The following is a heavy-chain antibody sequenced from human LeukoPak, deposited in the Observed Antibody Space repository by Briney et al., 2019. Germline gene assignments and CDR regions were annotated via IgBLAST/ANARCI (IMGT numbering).Heavy chain of an antibody. CDR3: ARVRGNRQQPRLNWFDP. CDR2: IYYSGST. D-gene: IGHD6-13*01. Sequence: PSETLSLTCTVSGGSISSSSYYWGWIRQPPGQGLEWIGSIYYSGSTYYNPSLKSRVTISVDTATNQFSLKLSAVTAADTAVYYCARVRGNRQQPRLNWFDPWGRGTLVSVSS. J-gene: IGHJ5*02. CDR1: GGSISSSSYY. V-gene: IGHV4-39*01.